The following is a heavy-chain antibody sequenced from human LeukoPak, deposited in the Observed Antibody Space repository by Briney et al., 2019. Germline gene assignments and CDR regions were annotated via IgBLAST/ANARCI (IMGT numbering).Heavy chain of an antibody. CDR3: AKARGTDYGDYVIFDY. J-gene: IGHJ4*02. CDR2: MSYDGSNT. CDR1: GFTFSTYS. V-gene: IGHV3-30*04. D-gene: IGHD4-17*01. Sequence: GGSLRLSCAASGFTFSTYSMHWVRQAPGKGLEWVAVMSYDGSNTYYADSVKGRFTISRDNSKNTLFLQMNSLRAEDTAVYYCAKARGTDYGDYVIFDYWGQGTLVTVSS.